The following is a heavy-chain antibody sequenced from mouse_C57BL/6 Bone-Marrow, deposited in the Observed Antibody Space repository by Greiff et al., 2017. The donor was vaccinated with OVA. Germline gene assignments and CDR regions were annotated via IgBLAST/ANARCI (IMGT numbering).Heavy chain of an antibody. CDR3: GAHYYGSSYY. CDR2: IYPRSGNT. J-gene: IGHJ3*01. Sequence: VKLMESGAELARPGASVKLSCKASGYTFTSYGISWVKQRTGQGLEWIGEIYPRSGNTYYNEKFKGKATLTADKSSSTAYMELRSLTSEDSAVYFCGAHYYGSSYYWGQGTLVTVSA. V-gene: IGHV1-81*01. CDR1: GYTFTSYG. D-gene: IGHD1-1*01.